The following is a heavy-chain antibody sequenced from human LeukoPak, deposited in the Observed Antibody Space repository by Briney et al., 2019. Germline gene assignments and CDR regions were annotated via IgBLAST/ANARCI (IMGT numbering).Heavy chain of an antibody. Sequence: SETLSLTCAVYGGSFSGYYWTWIRQPPGKGLEWIGEINHSGSTKYNPSLESRVTISVDTSKNQFSLRLSSVTAADTAVYYCVRGSWAARVDVWGKGTTVTVSS. CDR1: GGSFSGYY. V-gene: IGHV4-34*01. CDR3: VRGSWAARVDV. J-gene: IGHJ6*04. CDR2: INHSGST.